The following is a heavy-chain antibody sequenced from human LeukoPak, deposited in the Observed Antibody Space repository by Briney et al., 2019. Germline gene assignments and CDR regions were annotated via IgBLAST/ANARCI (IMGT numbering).Heavy chain of an antibody. CDR2: IYYSGDT. Sequence: SETLSLTCSVSGGSISSSSNYWGWIRQPPGKGLEWIGSIYYSGDTYYNSSLRSRVIISVDTSKNQFSLKLTSVTAADTAVYYCARSSAAEGPTHNWFGPWGQGTLVTVPS. CDR1: GGSISSSSNY. CDR3: ARSSAAEGPTHNWFGP. J-gene: IGHJ5*02. D-gene: IGHD6-13*01. V-gene: IGHV4-39*01.